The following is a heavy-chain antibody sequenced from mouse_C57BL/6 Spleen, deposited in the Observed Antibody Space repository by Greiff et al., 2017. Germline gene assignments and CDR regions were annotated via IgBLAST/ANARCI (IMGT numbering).Heavy chain of an antibody. Sequence: QVQLQQSGAELVKPGASVKISCKASGYAFSSYWMNWVKQRPGKGLEWIGQIYPGDGATNYNGKFKGKATLTADKSSSTAYMQLSSLTSEDSAVYFCASPFYPYAMDYWGQGTSVTVSS. V-gene: IGHV1-80*01. CDR3: ASPFYPYAMDY. CDR1: GYAFSSYW. CDR2: IYPGDGAT. D-gene: IGHD2-1*01. J-gene: IGHJ4*01.